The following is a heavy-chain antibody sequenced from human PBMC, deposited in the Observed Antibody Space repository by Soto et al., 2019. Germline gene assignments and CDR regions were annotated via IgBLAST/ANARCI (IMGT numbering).Heavy chain of an antibody. Sequence: GGSLRLSCAASGFTFSSYAMSWVRQAPGKGLEWVSAISGSGGSTYYADSVKGRFTISRDNSKNKLYLQMNSLRAEDTAVYYCAKDPYYDILTENNYMDVWGKGTTVTVSS. D-gene: IGHD3-9*01. V-gene: IGHV3-23*01. J-gene: IGHJ6*03. CDR2: ISGSGGST. CDR1: GFTFSSYA. CDR3: AKDPYYDILTENNYMDV.